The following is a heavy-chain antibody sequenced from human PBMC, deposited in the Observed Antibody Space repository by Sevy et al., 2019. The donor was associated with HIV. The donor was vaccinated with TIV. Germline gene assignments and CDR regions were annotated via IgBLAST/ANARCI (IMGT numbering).Heavy chain of an antibody. Sequence: SETLSLTCTVYGGSFSDFYWNWIRQSPGKGLEWIGEINHREVTNYNPSLKSRATTSADASDRKFSLELTSVSAAETGVYYCVRFDPKIKILGVPRGAYWGPGTLVTVSS. V-gene: IGHV4-34*01. CDR2: INHREVT. CDR1: GGSFSDFY. CDR3: VRFDPKIKILGVPRGAY. D-gene: IGHD3-3*01. J-gene: IGHJ4*02.